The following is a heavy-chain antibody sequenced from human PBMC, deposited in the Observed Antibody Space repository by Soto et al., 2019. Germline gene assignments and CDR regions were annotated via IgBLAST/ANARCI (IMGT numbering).Heavy chain of an antibody. CDR2: ISAYNGNT. CDR3: ARSSYRYCSGGSCSTVGPVLY. D-gene: IGHD2-15*01. V-gene: IGHV1-18*01. J-gene: IGHJ4*02. CDR1: GYTFTSYG. Sequence: GASVKVSCKASGYTFTSYGISWVRQAPGQGLEWMGWISAYNGNTNYAQKLQGRVTMTTDTSTSTAYMELRSLRSEDTAVYYCARSSYRYCSGGSCSTVGPVLYWGQGTLVTVSS.